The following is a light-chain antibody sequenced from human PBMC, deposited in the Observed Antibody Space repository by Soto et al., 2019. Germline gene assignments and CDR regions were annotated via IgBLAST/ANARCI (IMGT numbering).Light chain of an antibody. J-gene: IGKJ1*01. V-gene: IGKV3-20*01. Sequence: PGERGTLSCRASQRVTSNYLAWYQQKPGQAPRLLIYGASSRGTGIPDRFSGSGSGTEFTLTINRLEPEDFAVYYCQQYGSSPLTFGQGTKVEIK. CDR1: QRVTSNY. CDR3: QQYGSSPLT. CDR2: GAS.